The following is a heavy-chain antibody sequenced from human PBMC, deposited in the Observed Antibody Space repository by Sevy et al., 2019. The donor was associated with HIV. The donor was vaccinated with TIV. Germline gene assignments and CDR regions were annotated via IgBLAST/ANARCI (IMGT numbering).Heavy chain of an antibody. CDR1: GGSISSGGYY. V-gene: IGHV4-31*02. CDR3: ARDGPMRFGALLVGFDP. D-gene: IGHD3-10*01. CDR2: IYYSGST. Sequence: SESLSLTCTVSGGSISSGGYYWSWIRQHPGKGLEWIGYIYYSGSTYYNPSLKSRVTISVETSKNQFSLKLSSVTAADTDVYYCARDGPMRFGALLVGFDPWGQGTLVTVSS. J-gene: IGHJ5*02.